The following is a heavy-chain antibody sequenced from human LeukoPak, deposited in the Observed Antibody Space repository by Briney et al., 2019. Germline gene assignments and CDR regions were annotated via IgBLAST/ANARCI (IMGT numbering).Heavy chain of an antibody. CDR1: GFTFSSYS. CDR3: AREEDYYDSSGYYQIFDY. D-gene: IGHD3-22*01. J-gene: IGHJ4*02. Sequence: GGSLRLSCAASGFTFSSYSMNWVRQAPGKGLEWVSSISSSSSYIYYADSVKGRFTISRDNAKNSLYLQMNSLRAEDTAVYYCAREEDYYDSSGYYQIFDYWGQGTLVTVSS. V-gene: IGHV3-21*01. CDR2: ISSSSSYI.